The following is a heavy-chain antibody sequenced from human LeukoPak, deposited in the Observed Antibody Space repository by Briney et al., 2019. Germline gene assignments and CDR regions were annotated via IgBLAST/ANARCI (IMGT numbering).Heavy chain of an antibody. CDR3: ARDYNGAFDY. V-gene: IGHV4-59*01. D-gene: IGHD3-10*01. CDR2: IYYTGSS. Sequence: SETLSLTCDVTDHTFTYYYWTWIRQPPGKGLEWIGSIYYTGSSNYNPSLESRVTMSIDTSNNQFSLKLSSVTAAGTAVYYCARDYNGAFDYWGQGTLVTVSS. J-gene: IGHJ4*02. CDR1: DHTFTYYY.